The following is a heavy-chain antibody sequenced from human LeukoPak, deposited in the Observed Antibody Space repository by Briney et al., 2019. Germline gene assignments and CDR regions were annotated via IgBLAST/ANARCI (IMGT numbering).Heavy chain of an antibody. V-gene: IGHV4-59*01. Sequence: PSETLSLTCTVSGGSISSYYWSWTRQPPGKGLEWIGYIYYSGSTNYNPSLKSRVTISVDTSKNQFSLKLSSVTAADTAVYYCASGSGYYSYYWGQGTLVTVSS. D-gene: IGHD3-22*01. CDR2: IYYSGST. CDR3: ASGSGYYSYY. CDR1: GGSISSYY. J-gene: IGHJ4*02.